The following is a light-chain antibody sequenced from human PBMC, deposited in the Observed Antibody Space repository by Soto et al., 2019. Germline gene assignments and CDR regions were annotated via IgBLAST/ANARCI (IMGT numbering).Light chain of an antibody. CDR1: QSILYSPNNKNY. V-gene: IGKV4-1*01. J-gene: IGKJ1*01. Sequence: DIVMTQSPDSLAVSLGERATINCKSSQSILYSPNNKNYLAWYQQKPGQPPKLLIYWASTRESGVPDRFSGSGSGTDFTLTIRRLQAEDVAVYYCQQYYDVPQTFGQGTKVEIK. CDR2: WAS. CDR3: QQYYDVPQT.